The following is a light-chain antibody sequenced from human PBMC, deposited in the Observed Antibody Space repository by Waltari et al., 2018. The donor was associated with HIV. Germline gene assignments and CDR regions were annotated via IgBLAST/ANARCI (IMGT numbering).Light chain of an antibody. J-gene: IGLJ3*02. CDR3: SAWDVSLSAWV. CDR1: SNTVGHHG. Sequence: GLTQPPSLSGALRQNTTVTCPGSSNTVGHHGPLWRKHPQGHPPRVLFYRNNVRPSGIPLRFSTSTSGNTASLTITGLQSDDEADYYCSAWDVSLSAWVFGGGTQLTVL. V-gene: IGLV10-54*01. CDR2: RNN.